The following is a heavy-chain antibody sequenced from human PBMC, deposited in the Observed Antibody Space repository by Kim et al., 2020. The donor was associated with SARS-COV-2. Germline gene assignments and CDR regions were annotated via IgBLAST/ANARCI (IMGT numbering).Heavy chain of an antibody. D-gene: IGHD2-21*02. J-gene: IGHJ4*02. CDR2: IIPIFGTA. CDR3: ARGSPAAYCGGDCYSY. Sequence: SVKVSCKASGGTFSSYAISWVRQAPGQGLEWMGGIIPIFGTANYAQKFQGRVTITADESTSTAYMELSSLRSEDTAVYYCARGSPAAYCGGDCYSYWGQGTLVTVSS. CDR1: GGTFSSYA. V-gene: IGHV1-69*13.